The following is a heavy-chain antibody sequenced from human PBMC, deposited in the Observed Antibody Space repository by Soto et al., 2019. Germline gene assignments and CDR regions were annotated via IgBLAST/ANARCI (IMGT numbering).Heavy chain of an antibody. CDR3: AYTRPPYYYDSSGYYPLDY. CDR1: GGTFSSYA. D-gene: IGHD3-22*01. Sequence: GASVKVSCKASGGTFSSYAISWVRQAPGQGLEWMGGIIPIFGTANYAQKFQGRVTITADESTSTAYMELSSLRSEDTAVYYCAYTRPPYYYDSSGYYPLDYWGQGTLVTVSS. V-gene: IGHV1-69*13. J-gene: IGHJ4*02. CDR2: IIPIFGTA.